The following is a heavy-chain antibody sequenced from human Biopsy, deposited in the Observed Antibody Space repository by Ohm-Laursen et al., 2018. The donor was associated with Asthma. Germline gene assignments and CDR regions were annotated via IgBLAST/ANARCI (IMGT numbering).Heavy chain of an antibody. D-gene: IGHD5-24*01. CDR2: IKHDGSEN. CDR1: GFTFCDYW. Sequence: SLRLSCSASGFTFCDYWMSWVRQVPGRGLEWVANIKHDGSENNHVDSLKGRFTISRDNSKNTLYLQMNSLRAEDTAVYYCAKESRRDGYNRRNYYFDYWGQGTLVTVSS. J-gene: IGHJ4*02. V-gene: IGHV3-7*03. CDR3: AKESRRDGYNRRNYYFDY.